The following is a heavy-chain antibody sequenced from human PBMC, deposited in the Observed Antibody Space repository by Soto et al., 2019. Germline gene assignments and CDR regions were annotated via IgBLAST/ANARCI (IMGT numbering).Heavy chain of an antibody. J-gene: IGHJ5*02. V-gene: IGHV4-30-4*01. CDR3: AREFLLAYEP. CDR1: GDSISSPDYC. D-gene: IGHD3-16*01. CDR2: AYYRGSI. Sequence: SETLSLTCTVSGDSISSPDYCWSWIRQAPGKGLELIGYAYYRGSIYYTPSFESRVSISIDTSKNQFSLRLTSVTAADSAVYFCAREFLLAYEPWGQGTLVTVPS.